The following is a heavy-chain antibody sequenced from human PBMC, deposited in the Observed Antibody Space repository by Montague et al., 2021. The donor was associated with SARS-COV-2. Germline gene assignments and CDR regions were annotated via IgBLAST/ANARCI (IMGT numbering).Heavy chain of an antibody. J-gene: IGHJ6*02. CDR3: SGRYRGAMEV. CDR2: IYYSGSI. D-gene: IGHD2-15*01. Sequence: SETLSLTCSVSGGSISGYYWSWIRQPPGKGLELICHIYYSGSINYNPSLKSRLTISVDTSKNQFSLKLSSVTAADTAVYYCSGRYRGAMEVWGQGTTVTVSS. CDR1: GGSISGYY. V-gene: IGHV4-59*08.